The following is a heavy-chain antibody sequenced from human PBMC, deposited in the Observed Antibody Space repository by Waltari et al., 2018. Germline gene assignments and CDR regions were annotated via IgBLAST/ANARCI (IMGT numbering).Heavy chain of an antibody. CDR2: ISSSSSYI. Sequence: EVQLVESGGGLVKPGGSLRLSCAASGFTFSSYSMNWVRQAPGKGLEWVSSISSSSSYIYYTDSVKGRFTISRDNAKNSLYLQMNSLRAEDTAVYYCARGGSTNGDYWGQGTLVTVSS. J-gene: IGHJ4*02. D-gene: IGHD1-26*01. CDR1: GFTFSSYS. V-gene: IGHV3-21*01. CDR3: ARGGSTNGDY.